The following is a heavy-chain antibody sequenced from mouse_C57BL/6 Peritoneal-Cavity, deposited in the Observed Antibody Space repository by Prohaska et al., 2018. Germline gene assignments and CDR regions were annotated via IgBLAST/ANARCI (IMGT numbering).Heavy chain of an antibody. CDR2: ISSGSSTI. V-gene: IGHV5-17*01. J-gene: IGHJ3*01. Sequence: EVQLVESGGGLVKPGGSLKLSCAASGFTFSDYGMHWVRQAPEKWLEWVAFISSGSSTIYYADTVKGRFTISRDNAKNTLFLQMTSLRSEDTAMYYCARDPAWFAYWGQGTLVTVST. CDR3: ARDPAWFAY. CDR1: GFTFSDYG.